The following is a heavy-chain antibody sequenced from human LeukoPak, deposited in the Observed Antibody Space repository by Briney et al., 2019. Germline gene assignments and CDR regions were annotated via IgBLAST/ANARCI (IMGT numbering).Heavy chain of an antibody. V-gene: IGHV4-59*01. CDR2: ISYSGST. Sequence: PSETLSLTCTVSGGSISSYYWSWIRQPAGKGLEWIGYISYSGSTNNNPSLKSRVTTSLDTSKNQLSLRLTSVTAADSAVYYCAGSSGWSGVLDYWGQGTLVTVSS. CDR3: AGSSGWSGVLDY. J-gene: IGHJ4*01. D-gene: IGHD6-19*01. CDR1: GGSISSYY.